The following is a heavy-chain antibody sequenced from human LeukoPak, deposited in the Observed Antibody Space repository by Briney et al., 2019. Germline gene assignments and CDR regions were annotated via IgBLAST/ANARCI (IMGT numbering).Heavy chain of an antibody. V-gene: IGHV1-18*01. CDR2: ISAYNGNT. CDR3: ARSPQNSWVLMVYDPYYYGMDV. J-gene: IGHJ6*02. Sequence: GASVKVSCKASGYTFTSYGISWVRQAPGQGLEWMGWISAYNGNTNYAQKLQGRVTMTTDTSTSTAYMELRSLRSDDTAVYYCARSPQNSWVLMVYDPYYYGMDVWGQGTTVAVSS. CDR1: GYTFTSYG. D-gene: IGHD2-8*01.